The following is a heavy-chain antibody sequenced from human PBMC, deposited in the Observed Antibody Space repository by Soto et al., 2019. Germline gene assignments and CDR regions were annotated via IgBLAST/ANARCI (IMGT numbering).Heavy chain of an antibody. CDR2: IYYSGST. Sequence: PSETLSLTCPVAGGSISSYYWSWIRQPPGKGLEWIGYIYYSGSTNYNPSLKSRVTISVDTSKNQFSLKLSSVTAADTAVYYCARAYGGYADYWGQGALVTSPQ. CDR1: GGSISSYY. CDR3: ARAYGGYADY. V-gene: IGHV4-59*01. D-gene: IGHD5-12*01. J-gene: IGHJ4*02.